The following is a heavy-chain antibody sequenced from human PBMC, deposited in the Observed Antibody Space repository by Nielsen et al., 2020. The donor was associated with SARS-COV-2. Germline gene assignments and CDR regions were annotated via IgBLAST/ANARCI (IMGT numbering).Heavy chain of an antibody. CDR2: ISYDGSNK. CDR1: GFTFSSYG. V-gene: IGHV3-30*03. CDR3: ARFHDSMMDV. J-gene: IGHJ6*04. Sequence: GESLKISCAASGFTFSSYGMHWVRQAPGKGLEWVAVISYDGSNKYYADSVKGRFTISRDNSKNTLYLQMNSLRAEDTAVYYCARFHDSMMDVWGKGTTVTVSS. D-gene: IGHD3-22*01.